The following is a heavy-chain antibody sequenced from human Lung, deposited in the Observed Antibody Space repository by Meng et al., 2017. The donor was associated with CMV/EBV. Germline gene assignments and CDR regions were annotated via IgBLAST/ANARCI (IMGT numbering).Heavy chain of an antibody. CDR1: GDSITNHNW. D-gene: IGHD3-10*01. Sequence: QVPLRESGPALVNPAETLPLTCAVSGDSITNHNWWAWVRQPPGKGLEWIGEIPHRGSSAYNPSLKSRVSMSIDKSKNQFSLKLTSVTAADTAVYHCLRRSGGSVWGQGTLVTVSS. CDR2: IPHRGSS. CDR3: LRRSGGSV. J-gene: IGHJ1*01. V-gene: IGHV4-4*02.